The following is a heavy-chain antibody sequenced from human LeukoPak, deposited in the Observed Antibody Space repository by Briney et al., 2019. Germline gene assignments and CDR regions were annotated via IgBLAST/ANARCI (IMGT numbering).Heavy chain of an antibody. CDR1: GGTFSSYA. D-gene: IGHD5-18*01. CDR3: AREVDTAMVTVGGRYYYYGMDV. J-gene: IGHJ6*02. CDR2: IIPILGIA. V-gene: IGHV1-69*04. Sequence: SVKVSCKASGGTFSSYAISWVRQAPGQGLEWMGRIIPILGIANYAQKFQGRVTITADKSTSTAYMELSSLRSEDTAVYYCAREVDTAMVTVGGRYYYYGMDVWGQGTTVTASS.